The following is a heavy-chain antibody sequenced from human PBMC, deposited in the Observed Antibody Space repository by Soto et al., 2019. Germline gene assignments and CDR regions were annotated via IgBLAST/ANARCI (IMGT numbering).Heavy chain of an antibody. D-gene: IGHD7-27*01. Sequence: SETLSLTCSVSGDSISSVDYFWAWIRQPPGQALEYIGYIYKSATTYYNPSFESRVAISLDTSKSQFSLNVTSVTAADTAVYFCASGLYCLTGRCFPNWFDSWGQGTLVTVSS. J-gene: IGHJ5*01. CDR3: ASGLYCLTGRCFPNWFDS. V-gene: IGHV4-30-4*01. CDR2: IYKSATT. CDR1: GDSISSVDYF.